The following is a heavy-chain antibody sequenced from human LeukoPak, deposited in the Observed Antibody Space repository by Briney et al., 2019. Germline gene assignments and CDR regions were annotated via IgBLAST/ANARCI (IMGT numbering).Heavy chain of an antibody. CDR2: ISACNGNT. CDR1: GYTFTSYG. V-gene: IGHV1-18*01. D-gene: IGHD3-3*01. CDR3: ARVVTIFGVVKRYYYYMDV. Sequence: GASVKVPCKASGYTFTSYGISWVRQAPGQGLEWMGWISACNGNTNYAQKLQGRVTMTTDTSTSTAYMELRSLRSDDTAVYYCARVVTIFGVVKRYYYYMDVWGKGTTVTVSS. J-gene: IGHJ6*03.